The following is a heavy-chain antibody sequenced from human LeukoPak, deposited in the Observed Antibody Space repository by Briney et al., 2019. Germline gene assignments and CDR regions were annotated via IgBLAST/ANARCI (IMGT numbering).Heavy chain of an antibody. D-gene: IGHD3-10*01. CDR2: IYDDNT. J-gene: IGHJ4*02. V-gene: IGHV3-23*01. CDR1: GFTVSAYA. Sequence: GGSLRLSCAASGFTVSAYAMAWVRQAPGKGLEWVSTIYDDNTYYADSVKGRFAISTDNSKNTLYLQMNSLRVEDTAVYFCAARKVRGVWFYLDYRGQGTLVTVSS. CDR3: AARKVRGVWFYLDY.